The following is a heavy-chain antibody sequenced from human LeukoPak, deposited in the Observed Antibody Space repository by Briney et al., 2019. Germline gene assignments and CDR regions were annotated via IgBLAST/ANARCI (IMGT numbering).Heavy chain of an antibody. Sequence: GGSLRLSCAASGFTFSSYGMHWVRQAPGKGLDWVAVISNDGSKKYYADSVKGRFTISRDNSKNTLSLQVSSLGTEDTAVYYCAKDRYSYAFEYSDSWGQGTLVTVSS. D-gene: IGHD5-18*01. CDR3: AKDRYSYAFEYSDS. CDR1: GFTFSSYG. J-gene: IGHJ4*02. V-gene: IGHV3-30*18. CDR2: ISNDGSKK.